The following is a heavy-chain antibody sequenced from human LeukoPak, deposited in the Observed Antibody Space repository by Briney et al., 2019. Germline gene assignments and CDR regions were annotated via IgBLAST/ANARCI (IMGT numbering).Heavy chain of an antibody. CDR2: ISYDGSNK. Sequence: PGGSLRLSCAASGFTFSSYGMHWVRQAPGKGLEWVAVISYDGSNKYYADSVKGRFTISRDNTKSTLYLQMHSLRAEDTAVYYGATAGGDGSRMGFDPWGQGTLVTVSS. V-gene: IGHV3-30*03. J-gene: IGHJ5*02. CDR1: GFTFSSYG. CDR3: ATAGGDGSRMGFDP. D-gene: IGHD2-15*01.